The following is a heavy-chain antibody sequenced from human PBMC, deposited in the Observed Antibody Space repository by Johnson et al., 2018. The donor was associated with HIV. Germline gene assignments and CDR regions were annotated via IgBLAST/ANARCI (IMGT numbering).Heavy chain of an antibody. CDR1: GFTVSSNY. Sequence: EVQLVESGGGLVQPGGSLRLSCAASGFTVSSNYMTWVRQAPGKRLEWVSVIYSGGTTYNADSVKGRFTISRDNPKNTLYLQMSSLRAEDTTVYYCAKGDGIVGGSDAFDIWGQGTMVTVSS. CDR2: IYSGGTT. V-gene: IGHV3-66*01. J-gene: IGHJ3*02. D-gene: IGHD1-26*01. CDR3: AKGDGIVGGSDAFDI.